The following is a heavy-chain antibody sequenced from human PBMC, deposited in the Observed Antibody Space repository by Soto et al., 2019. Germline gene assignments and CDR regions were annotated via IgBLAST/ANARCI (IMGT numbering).Heavy chain of an antibody. Sequence: PRLSCAASGFTFDDYAMHWVRQAPGKGLEWVSGISWNSGSIGYADSVKGRFTISRDNAKNSLYLQMNSLRAEDTALYYCAKARVVRGVIDGGFDYWGQGTLVTVSS. D-gene: IGHD3-10*01. V-gene: IGHV3-9*01. CDR3: AKARVVRGVIDGGFDY. J-gene: IGHJ4*02. CDR1: GFTFDDYA. CDR2: ISWNSGSI.